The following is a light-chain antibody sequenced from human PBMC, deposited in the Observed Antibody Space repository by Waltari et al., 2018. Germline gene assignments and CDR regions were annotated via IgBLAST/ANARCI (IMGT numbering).Light chain of an antibody. V-gene: IGLV3-21*04. CDR2: YDS. J-gene: IGLJ2*01. CDR1: VIGTRS. CDR3: QVWDSASDHPAVV. Sequence: SHVLSQPPSVSVAPGETARITCGGGVIGTRSVHWYRQKAGQAPGLVISYDSDRPAGIPGRFSGSKSGNTATLTISRVEGGDEADYYCQVWDSASDHPAVVFGGGTKVTVL.